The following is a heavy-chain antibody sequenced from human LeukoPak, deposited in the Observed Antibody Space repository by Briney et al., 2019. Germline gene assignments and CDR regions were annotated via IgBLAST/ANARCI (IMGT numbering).Heavy chain of an antibody. CDR1: GFGFNNYA. V-gene: IGHV3-23*01. CDR2: IIASSGDT. CDR3: AKGAYDYVEMGYFDY. Sequence: GGSLRLSCAASGFGFNNYAMSWVRQAPGKGLEWVSLIIASSGDTFYAVSVKGRFTISRDNSKNTLYLQMNSLRAEDTALYYCAKGAYDYVEMGYFDYWGQGTLVTVSS. D-gene: IGHD5-12*01. J-gene: IGHJ4*02.